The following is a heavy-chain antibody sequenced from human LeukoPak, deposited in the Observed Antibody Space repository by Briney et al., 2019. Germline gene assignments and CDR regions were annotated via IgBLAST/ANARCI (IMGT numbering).Heavy chain of an antibody. CDR1: GFSFSGSA. V-gene: IGHV3-73*01. CDR3: TRHSSGSNSAFDF. D-gene: IGHD6-19*01. J-gene: IGHJ3*01. Sequence: GGSLRPSCAASGFSFSGSAMHWVRQASGEGLEGVGRIRSKANNYATTYAASVKGRFTISRDDPENTAYLQMNSLKTEDTAVYYCTRHSSGSNSAFDFWGLGTMVTVSS. CDR2: IRSKANNYAT.